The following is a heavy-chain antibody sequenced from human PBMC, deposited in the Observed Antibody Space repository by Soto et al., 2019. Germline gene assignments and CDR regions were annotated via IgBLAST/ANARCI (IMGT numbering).Heavy chain of an antibody. CDR3: ARASDYYDSSGYPRASRDFQH. CDR1: GGSISSGDYY. J-gene: IGHJ1*01. D-gene: IGHD3-22*01. Sequence: PSETLSLTCTVSGGSISSGDYYWSWIRQPPGKGLEWIGYIYYSGSTYYNPSLKSRVTISVDTSKNQYYLKLSTETAAVTAVYYCARASDYYDSSGYPRASRDFQHWGQGTLVTVSS. V-gene: IGHV4-30-4*01. CDR2: IYYSGST.